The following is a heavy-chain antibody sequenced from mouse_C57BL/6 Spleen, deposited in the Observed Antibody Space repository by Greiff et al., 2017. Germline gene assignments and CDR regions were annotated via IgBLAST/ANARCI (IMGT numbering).Heavy chain of an antibody. Sequence: EVKLMESGGDLVKPGGSLKLSCAASGFTFSSYGMSWVRQTPDKRLEWVATISSGGSYTYYPDSVKGRFTISRDNAKNTLYLQMSSLKCEDTAMDYGARLGYWDAYFDYWGQGTTRTVSS. D-gene: IGHD4-1*01. J-gene: IGHJ2*01. CDR2: ISSGGSYT. CDR3: ARLGYWDAYFDY. CDR1: GFTFSSYG. V-gene: IGHV5-6*01.